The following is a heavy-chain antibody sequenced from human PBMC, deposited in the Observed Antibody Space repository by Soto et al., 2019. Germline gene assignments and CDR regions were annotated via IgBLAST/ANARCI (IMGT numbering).Heavy chain of an antibody. CDR3: ARDLHETNYYDSSGYSYFDY. Sequence: SVKVSCKASGGTFSSYAISWVRQAPGQGLEWMGGIIPIFGTANYAQKFQGRVTITADESTSTAYMELSSLGSEDTAVYYCARDLHETNYYDSSGYSYFDYWGQGTMVTVSS. CDR2: IIPIFGTA. V-gene: IGHV1-69*13. CDR1: GGTFSSYA. J-gene: IGHJ4*02. D-gene: IGHD3-22*01.